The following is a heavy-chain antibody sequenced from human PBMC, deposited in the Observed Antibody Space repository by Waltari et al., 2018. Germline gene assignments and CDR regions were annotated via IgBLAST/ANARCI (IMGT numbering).Heavy chain of an antibody. J-gene: IGHJ4*02. Sequence: QLQLQESGPGLVKPSETLSLTCTASGGSISSSSYYWGGIRQPPGKGLEWIGSIYYSGSTYYNPSLKSRVTISVDTSKNQFSLKLSSVTAADTAVYYCARLAAAAPPHFDYWGQGTLVTVSS. CDR2: IYYSGST. D-gene: IGHD6-13*01. CDR3: ARLAAAAPPHFDY. CDR1: GGSISSSSYY. V-gene: IGHV4-39*07.